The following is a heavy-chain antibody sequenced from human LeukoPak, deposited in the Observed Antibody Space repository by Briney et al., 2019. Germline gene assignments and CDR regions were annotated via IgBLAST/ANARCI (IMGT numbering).Heavy chain of an antibody. CDR2: INPSGGST. CDR1: GYTFTSYY. J-gene: IGHJ4*02. D-gene: IGHD2-2*02. V-gene: IGHV1-46*01. CDR3: AVVPAAIGGGDY. Sequence: ASVKVSCKASGYTFTSYYTHWVRQAPGQGLEWMGIINPSGGSTSYAQKFQGRVTMTRDTSTSTVYMELSSLRSEDTAVYYCAVVPAAIGGGDYWGQGTLVTVSS.